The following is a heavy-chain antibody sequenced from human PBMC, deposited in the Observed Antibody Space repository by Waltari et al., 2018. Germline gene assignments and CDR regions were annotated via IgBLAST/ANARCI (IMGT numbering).Heavy chain of an antibody. D-gene: IGHD1-26*01. CDR3: ATGPGATPLFSY. CDR1: GYPLTEFS. J-gene: IGHJ4*02. Sequence: QDHLVQSGPEVKRPGASVKVSCKRSGYPLTEFSIHWVRQAPGRGLEWVGGVNPGNGKTSYGHSLQGRVTMTEDTSTDTAYLELRGLKSDDTAVFYCATGPGATPLFSYWGQGTLVTVSS. CDR2: VNPGNGKT. V-gene: IGHV1-24*01.